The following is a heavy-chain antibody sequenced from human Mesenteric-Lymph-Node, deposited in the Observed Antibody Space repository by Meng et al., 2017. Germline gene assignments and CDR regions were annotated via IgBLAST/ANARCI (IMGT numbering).Heavy chain of an antibody. Sequence: ASVKVSCKVSGYTLTELSMHWVRQAPGKGLEWMGGFDPEDGETIYAQKFQGRVTMTEDTSTDTAYMELSSLRSEDTAVYYCATALTPDSSGPPLVYAFDIWGQGTMVTVSS. CDR1: GYTLTELS. J-gene: IGHJ3*02. CDR2: FDPEDGET. CDR3: ATALTPDSSGPPLVYAFDI. V-gene: IGHV1-24*01. D-gene: IGHD3-22*01.